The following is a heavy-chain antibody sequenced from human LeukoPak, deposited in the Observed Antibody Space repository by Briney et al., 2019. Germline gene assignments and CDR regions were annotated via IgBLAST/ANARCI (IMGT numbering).Heavy chain of an antibody. V-gene: IGHV4-59*01. CDR2: IYYSGST. D-gene: IGHD3-10*01. CDR3: ARVYRGTMVRGVIWFDP. Sequence: SETLSLTCTVSDGPFSGYYWSWIRQPPGKGLEWIGYIYYSGSTNYNPSLKSRVTISVDTSKNQFSLKLSSVTAADTAVYYCARVYRGTMVRGVIWFDPWGQGTLVTVSS. J-gene: IGHJ5*02. CDR1: DGPFSGYY.